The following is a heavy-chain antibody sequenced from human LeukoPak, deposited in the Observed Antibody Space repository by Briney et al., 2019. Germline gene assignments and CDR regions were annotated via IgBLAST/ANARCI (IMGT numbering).Heavy chain of an antibody. Sequence: PSENLSLTCTVSGGSINSSSYYWGWIRQPPGKGLEWIGSIYYSGSTYYNPSLKSRVTISVDTSKNQFSLKLSSVTAADTAVYYCARDATTTWIQTFDYWGQGTLVTVSS. V-gene: IGHV4-39*07. CDR3: ARDATTTWIQTFDY. D-gene: IGHD5-18*01. J-gene: IGHJ4*02. CDR2: IYYSGST. CDR1: GGSINSSSYY.